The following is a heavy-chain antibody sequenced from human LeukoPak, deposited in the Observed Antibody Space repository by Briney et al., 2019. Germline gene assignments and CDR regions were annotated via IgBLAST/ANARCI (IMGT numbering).Heavy chain of an antibody. J-gene: IGHJ4*02. Sequence: GGSLRLSCTASGFIFSSYAMSWVRQAPGKGLEWVSVISGSGGSTYYADSVKGRFTISRDNSKNTMCLQMKSLRADDTAVYYCAKDRDILQYSSGWYNFDYWGQGTLVTVSS. CDR2: ISGSGGST. D-gene: IGHD6-19*01. CDR3: AKDRDILQYSSGWYNFDY. V-gene: IGHV3-23*01. CDR1: GFIFSSYA.